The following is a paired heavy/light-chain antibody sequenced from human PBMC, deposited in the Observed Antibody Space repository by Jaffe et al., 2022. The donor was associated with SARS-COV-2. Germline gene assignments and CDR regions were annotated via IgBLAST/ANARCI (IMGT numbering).Light chain of an antibody. CDR1: SSDVGGYNY. CDR2: DVT. V-gene: IGLV2-14*03. CDR3: TSYTSVSTVI. J-gene: IGLJ2*01. Sequence: QSALTQPASVSGSPGQSITISCTGTSSDVGGYNYVSWYQQHPDKAPRLVIFDVTTRPSGISHRFSGSKSGNTASLTISGLQAEDEADYYCTSYTSVSTVIFGGGTKLTVL.
Heavy chain of an antibody. V-gene: IGHV3-73*02. CDR3: TRRGITVDPLDV. CDR2: IRSKVNNYAT. Sequence: EVQLVESGGGLVQPGGSLRLSCTASGFTFSGSAMHWVRQASGKGLEWVGRIRSKVNNYATSYGASVKGRFTISRDDLKNTTYLQLNSLRTEDTARYFCTRRGITVDPLDVWGQGTLVTVSS. J-gene: IGHJ4*02. D-gene: IGHD1-20*01. CDR1: GFTFSGSA.